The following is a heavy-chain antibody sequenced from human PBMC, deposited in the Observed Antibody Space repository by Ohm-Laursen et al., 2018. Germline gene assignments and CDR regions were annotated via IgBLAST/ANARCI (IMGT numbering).Heavy chain of an antibody. V-gene: IGHV4-59*08. J-gene: IGHJ4*02. CDR2: IFYSGST. D-gene: IGHD6-19*01. CDR1: GGSISSYY. CDR3: ARAASGWALDY. Sequence: SDTLSLTCTVSGGSISSYYWSWIRQPPGKGLEWIGYIFYSGSTNYNPSLKSRVTISVDTSKNQFSLNLSSVTAADTAVYYCARAASGWALDYWGQGTLVTVSS.